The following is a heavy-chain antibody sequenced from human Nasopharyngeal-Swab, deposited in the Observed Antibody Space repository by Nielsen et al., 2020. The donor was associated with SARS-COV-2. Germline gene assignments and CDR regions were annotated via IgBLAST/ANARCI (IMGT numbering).Heavy chain of an antibody. Sequence: SETLSLTCIVSGDSMSRFWWSWIRQAPGKGLEWVGYISATGTTTYNPSLKSRATIFIDSSRRQFSLRLSSVTAAGTAVYYCATDLDHFGGENRFDSWGQGTLVTVSS. J-gene: IGHJ4*02. CDR1: GDSMSRFW. V-gene: IGHV4-4*08. D-gene: IGHD4-23*01. CDR2: ISATGTT. CDR3: ATDLDHFGGENRFDS.